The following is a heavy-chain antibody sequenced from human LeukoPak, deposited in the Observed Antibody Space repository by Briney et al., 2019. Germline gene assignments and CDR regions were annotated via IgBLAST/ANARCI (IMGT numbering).Heavy chain of an antibody. J-gene: IGHJ2*01. CDR3: ARVSTNSRVAGYDPQWYFDL. D-gene: IGHD5-12*01. CDR2: ITPYNGNT. CDR1: GYTFINYG. V-gene: IGHV1-18*04. Sequence: ASMKVSCKASGYTFINYGFSWVRQAPGQGLEWMGWITPYNGNTNYLQKFQGRVTMTTDTSTNTVYMELRSLRSDDTAVYYCARVSTNSRVAGYDPQWYFDLWGRGTPVTVSP.